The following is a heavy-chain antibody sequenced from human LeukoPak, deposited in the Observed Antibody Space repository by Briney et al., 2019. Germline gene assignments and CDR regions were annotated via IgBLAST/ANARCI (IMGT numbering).Heavy chain of an antibody. D-gene: IGHD2-2*01. CDR1: GFTFSYYS. J-gene: IGHJ4*02. CDR3: AKKGYCSDSSCNNGFHY. Sequence: GGSLRLSCAASGFTFSYYSMNCVREAPGKGREGVSTLSGSGGSTYYANSVRGRFTLSRDNSKNTLYLQMDSRRAEDTAVYDCAKKGYCSDSSCNNGFHYWGQGPLVSVSS. CDR2: LSGSGGST. V-gene: IGHV3-23*01.